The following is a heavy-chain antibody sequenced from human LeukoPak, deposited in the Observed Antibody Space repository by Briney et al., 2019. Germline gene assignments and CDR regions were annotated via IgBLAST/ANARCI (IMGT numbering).Heavy chain of an antibody. CDR1: GFTFDDYG. V-gene: IGHV3-21*01. D-gene: IGHD2-15*01. CDR2: ISSSSSYI. J-gene: IGHJ4*02. Sequence: GGSLRLSCAASGFTFDDYGMSWVRQAPGKGLEWVSSISSSSSYIYYADSVKGRFTISRDNAKNSLYLQMNSLRAEDTAVYYCARDACSGGSCLDYWGQGTLVTVSS. CDR3: ARDACSGGSCLDY.